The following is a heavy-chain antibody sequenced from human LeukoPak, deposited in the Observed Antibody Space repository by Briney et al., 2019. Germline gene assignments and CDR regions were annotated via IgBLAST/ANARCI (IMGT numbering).Heavy chain of an antibody. D-gene: IGHD6-6*01. CDR2: ISWNSGSI. Sequence: GGSLRLSCAASGFTFDDYAMHWVRQAPGKGLEWVSGISWNSGSIGYADSVKGRFTISRDNAKNSLYLQMNSLRAEDTALYYCAKAGGYSSSSGHDYWGQGTLVTVSS. V-gene: IGHV3-9*01. J-gene: IGHJ4*02. CDR1: GFTFDDYA. CDR3: AKAGGYSSSSGHDY.